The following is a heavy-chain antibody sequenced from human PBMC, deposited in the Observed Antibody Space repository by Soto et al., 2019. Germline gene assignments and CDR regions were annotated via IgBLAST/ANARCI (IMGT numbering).Heavy chain of an antibody. Sequence: QVQLVQSGAEVKKPGASVKVSCKASGYTFTTYSMHWVRQAPGQGLEWMGLINPSGGRTNYAQKFQGRVTMTSDTSTSTAYMALSSLRSEDTAIYYCARDAPVTDPWGQGTLVTVSS. J-gene: IGHJ5*02. CDR1: GYTFTTYS. V-gene: IGHV1-46*01. D-gene: IGHD4-17*01. CDR2: INPSGGRT. CDR3: ARDAPVTDP.